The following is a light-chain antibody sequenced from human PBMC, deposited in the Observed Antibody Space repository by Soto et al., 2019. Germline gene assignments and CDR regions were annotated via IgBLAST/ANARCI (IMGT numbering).Light chain of an antibody. V-gene: IGKV1-16*01. Sequence: DIQMTQSPSSVSASVGDRVTITCRASQDIFNYLAWYQQKPGKAPKLLIYAASTLKTGVPSRFSGSGSGSEFNFTITGLQPDDFATYFCQQYNTYATFGQGTRLEIK. CDR2: AAS. CDR1: QDIFNY. J-gene: IGKJ5*01. CDR3: QQYNTYAT.